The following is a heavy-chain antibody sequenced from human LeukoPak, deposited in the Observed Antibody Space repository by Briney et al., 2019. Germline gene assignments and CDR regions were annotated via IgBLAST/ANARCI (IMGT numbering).Heavy chain of an antibody. J-gene: IGHJ4*02. D-gene: IGHD6-13*01. V-gene: IGHV1-8*03. CDR3: AREGAAAGRYFDY. CDR1: GYTFTSYD. CDR2: MNPNTGNT. Sequence: GAPVKVSCKASGYTFTSYDINWVRQATGQGLEWMGWMNPNTGNTGYAQKFQGRVTITRNTSISTAYMELSSLRSEDTAVYYRAREGAAAGRYFDYWGQGTLVTVSS.